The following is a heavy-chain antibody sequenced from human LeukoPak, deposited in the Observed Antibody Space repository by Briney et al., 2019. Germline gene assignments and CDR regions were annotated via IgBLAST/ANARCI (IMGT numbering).Heavy chain of an antibody. CDR3: AKDPVYDFWSGQHEY. CDR1: GFTFSSYG. CDR2: IRYDGSNK. V-gene: IGHV3-30*02. D-gene: IGHD3-3*01. Sequence: GGSLRLSCAASGFTFSSYGMHWVRQAPGKGLEWVAFIRYDGSNKYYADSVKGRFTISRDNSKNTLYLQMNSLRAEDTAVYYCAKDPVYDFWSGQHEYWGQGTLVTVSS. J-gene: IGHJ4*02.